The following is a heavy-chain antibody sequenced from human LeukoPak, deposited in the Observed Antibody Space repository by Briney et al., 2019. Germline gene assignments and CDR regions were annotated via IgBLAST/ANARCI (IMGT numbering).Heavy chain of an antibody. CDR1: GYTFTSYA. Sequence: ASVKVSCKASGYTFTSYAMNWVRQAPGQGLEWMGWINTNTGNPTYAQGFTGRFVFSLDTSVSTAYLQISSLKAEDTAVYYCARPRLRYFDWLLFNWGQGTLVTVSS. CDR2: INTNTGNP. V-gene: IGHV7-4-1*02. J-gene: IGHJ4*02. D-gene: IGHD3-9*01. CDR3: ARPRLRYFDWLLFN.